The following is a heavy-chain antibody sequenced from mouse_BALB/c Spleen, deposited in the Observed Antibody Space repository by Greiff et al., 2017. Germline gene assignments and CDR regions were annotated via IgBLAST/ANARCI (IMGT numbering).Heavy chain of an antibody. CDR3: AREGVRVYAMDY. V-gene: IGHV2-6-7*01. Sequence: QVQLKESGPGLVAPSQSLSITCTVSGFSLTGYGVNWVRQPPGKGLEWLGMIWGDGSTDYNSALKSRLSISKDNSKSQVFLKINSLQTDDTARYYCAREGVRVYAMDYWGQGTSVTVSS. D-gene: IGHD2-14*01. CDR2: IWGDGST. J-gene: IGHJ4*01. CDR1: GFSLTGYG.